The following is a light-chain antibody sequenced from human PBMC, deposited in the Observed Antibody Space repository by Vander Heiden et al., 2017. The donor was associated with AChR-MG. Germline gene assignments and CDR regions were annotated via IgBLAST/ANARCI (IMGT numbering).Light chain of an antibody. CDR1: EPINNN. V-gene: IGKV3-15*01. CDR2: DAS. CDR3: QQVYSWPQT. Sequence: EVVVTQTPGTLSVSPGERVTLSCRTSEPINNNLAWYQHRPGQPPRVLIYDASTRATGIPVRFSGSGSVTDFTLTISSLQSEDFAVYYCQQVYSWPQTFGAGTKVEVK. J-gene: IGKJ4*01.